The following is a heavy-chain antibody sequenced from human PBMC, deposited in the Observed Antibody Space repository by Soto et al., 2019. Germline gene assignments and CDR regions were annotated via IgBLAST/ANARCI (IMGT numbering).Heavy chain of an antibody. CDR2: IYYSGST. Sequence: SETLSLTCTVSGGSISSYYWSWIRQPPGKGLEWIGYIYYSGSTNYNPSLKSRVTVSRDTSKNTLYLEMNTLRVEDTAVYYCAKGNLSAPMYYFDYWGQGTPVTVSS. D-gene: IGHD3-16*02. J-gene: IGHJ4*02. CDR3: AKGNLSAPMYYFDY. CDR1: GGSISSYY. V-gene: IGHV4-59*12.